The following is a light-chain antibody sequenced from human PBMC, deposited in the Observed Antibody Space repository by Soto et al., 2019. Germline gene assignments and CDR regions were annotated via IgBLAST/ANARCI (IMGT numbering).Light chain of an antibody. CDR2: EGS. V-gene: IGLV2-14*02. Sequence: QSALTQPASVSGSPGQSITISCTGTNSDVGTYELVSWYQQHPGRAPKLMIYEGSKRPSGVSNRFSGSKSGDTASLAISGLQAEDEAEYFCAAWDDSLDAWVFGGGTKLTVL. CDR1: NSDVGTYEL. J-gene: IGLJ3*02. CDR3: AAWDDSLDAWV.